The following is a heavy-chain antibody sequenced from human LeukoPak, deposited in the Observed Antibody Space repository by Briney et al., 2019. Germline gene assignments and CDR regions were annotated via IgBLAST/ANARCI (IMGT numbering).Heavy chain of an antibody. CDR1: GGSISSSRYY. V-gene: IGHV4-61*01. J-gene: IGHJ6*02. CDR2: IYYSGST. CDR3: ARGGSFDGDYAPFGMDV. D-gene: IGHD4-17*01. Sequence: SETLSLTCTVSGGSISSSRYYWSWIRQPPGKGLEWIGYIYYSGSTNYNPSLKSRVTISVDTSKNQFSLKLSSVTAADTAVYYSARGGSFDGDYAPFGMDVWGQGTTVTVSS.